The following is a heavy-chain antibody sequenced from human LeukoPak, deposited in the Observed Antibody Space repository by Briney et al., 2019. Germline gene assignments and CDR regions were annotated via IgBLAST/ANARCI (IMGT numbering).Heavy chain of an antibody. V-gene: IGHV4-61*08. J-gene: IGHJ4*02. D-gene: IGHD1-26*01. CDR1: GGSISSGGYY. CDR2: IYYSGST. CDR3: ARVSTVGALDY. Sequence: SETLSLTCTVSGGSISSGGYYWSWIRQHPGKGLEWIGYIYYSGSTNYNPSLKSRVTISVDTSKNQFSLKLSSVTAADTAVYYCARVSTVGALDYWGQGTLVTVSS.